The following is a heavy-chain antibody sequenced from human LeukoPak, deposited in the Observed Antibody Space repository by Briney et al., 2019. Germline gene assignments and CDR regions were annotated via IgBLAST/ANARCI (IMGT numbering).Heavy chain of an antibody. CDR1: GGSTSSDSYY. Sequence: NPSETLSLTCTVSGGSTSSDSYYWGWIRQPPGKGLEWIGNIYYSGSTFYNPSLKSRVTISLDTSKNQFSLKLTSVTAADTAVYYCAKYGIYSFDYWGQGTLVTVSS. CDR2: IYYSGST. V-gene: IGHV4-39*07. CDR3: AKYGIYSFDY. J-gene: IGHJ4*02. D-gene: IGHD2-21*01.